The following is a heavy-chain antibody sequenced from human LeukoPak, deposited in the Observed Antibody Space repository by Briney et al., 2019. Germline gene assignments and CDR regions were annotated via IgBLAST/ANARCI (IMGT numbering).Heavy chain of an antibody. J-gene: IGHJ3*02. Sequence: LSETLSLTCTVSGGSISRYYWSWIRQPPGKGLELIGHIYYSGSTNYNPSLKSRVTISVDTSKNQFSLKLSSVTAADTAVYYCARVRDNAFDIWGQGTMVTVSS. CDR1: GGSISRYY. V-gene: IGHV4-59*08. CDR3: ARVRDNAFDI. D-gene: IGHD2-15*01. CDR2: IYYSGST.